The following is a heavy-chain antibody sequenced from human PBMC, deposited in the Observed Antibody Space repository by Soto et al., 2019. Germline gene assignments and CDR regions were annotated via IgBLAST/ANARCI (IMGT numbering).Heavy chain of an antibody. J-gene: IGHJ6*02. CDR3: ARVRLLGSGYYGMDV. CDR2: MYYSGST. D-gene: IGHD3-10*01. Sequence: QVQLQESGPGLVKPSETLSLSCTVSGGSISSYYWSWIRQPPGKGLEWIGYMYYSGSTNYNPSLKSRVTISVDTSKNQFALKLSSVIAADTAVYCCARVRLLGSGYYGMDVWGQGTTVTVSS. CDR1: GGSISSYY. V-gene: IGHV4-59*01.